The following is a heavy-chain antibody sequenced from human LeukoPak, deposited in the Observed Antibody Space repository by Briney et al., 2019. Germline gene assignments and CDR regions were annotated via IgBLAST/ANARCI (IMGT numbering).Heavy chain of an antibody. Sequence: GGSLRLSCAASGFTFSSYSMNWVRQAPGKGLEWVSSISSSSSYIYYADSVKGRFTISRDNAKNSLYLQMNSLRAEDTAVYYCARDPGQLSRPYNWFDPWGQGTLVTVSS. J-gene: IGHJ5*02. CDR1: GFTFSSYS. CDR2: ISSSSSYI. D-gene: IGHD6-6*01. CDR3: ARDPGQLSRPYNWFDP. V-gene: IGHV3-21*01.